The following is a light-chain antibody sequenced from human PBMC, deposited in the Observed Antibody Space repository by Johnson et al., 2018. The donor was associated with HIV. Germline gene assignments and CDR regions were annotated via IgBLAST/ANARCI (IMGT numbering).Light chain of an antibody. CDR2: KNN. J-gene: IGLJ1*01. V-gene: IGLV1-51*02. CDR1: SSTVGNNY. CDR3: GTWDSSRSAGGANYV. Sequence: PVLTQPPSVSAAPGQKVTISCSGSSSTVGNNYISWYRLLPGTPPQLLIFKNNERPSGIPDRFSGSKSGASATLGITGLQTGDGADYYCGTWDSSRSAGGANYVFGTGTKVTVL.